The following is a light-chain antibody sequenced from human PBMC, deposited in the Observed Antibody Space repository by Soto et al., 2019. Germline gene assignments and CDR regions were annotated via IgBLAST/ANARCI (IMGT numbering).Light chain of an antibody. CDR3: SSYTSSSHV. CDR1: NSDVGGYNY. Sequence: QSVLTQPASVSGAPGPSITLSLPGTNSDVGGYNYVSWYQQHPGKAPKLMIYDVSNRPSGVSNRFSGSKSGNTASLTISGLQAEDEADYYCSSYTSSSHVFGTGTRSPS. J-gene: IGLJ1*01. V-gene: IGLV2-14*01. CDR2: DVS.